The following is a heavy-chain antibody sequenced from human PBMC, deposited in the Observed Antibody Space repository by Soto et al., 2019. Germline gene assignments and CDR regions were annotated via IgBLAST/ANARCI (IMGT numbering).Heavy chain of an antibody. J-gene: IGHJ6*02. CDR1: GGYDSSGSYY. V-gene: IGHV4-61*01. Sequence: QVQLQESGPGLVKPSETLSLTCTVSGGYDSSGSYYWSCIRKPPAKGLEWIGYIYNNGNTPYNPSLTRRVVMSVDTSEKQRSLKLCAVTAADTAVYYCAGVLVAWFGAMVFWGQGT. D-gene: IGHD3-10*01. CDR2: IYNNGNT. CDR3: AGVLVAWFGAMVF.